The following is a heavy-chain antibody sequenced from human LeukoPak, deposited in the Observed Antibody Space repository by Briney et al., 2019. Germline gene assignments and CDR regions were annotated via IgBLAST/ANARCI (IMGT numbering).Heavy chain of an antibody. CDR2: IYSGGST. D-gene: IGHD6-13*01. CDR3: ARDLMGIAYRGAFYY. Sequence: GGSLRLSCAASGFTVSGNYMSWVRQAPGKGLEWVSVIYSGGSTYYADSVKGRFTISRDNSKSTLYIQMNSLRAEDTAVYYCARDLMGIAYRGAFYYWGQGTLVTVSS. J-gene: IGHJ4*02. V-gene: IGHV3-53*01. CDR1: GFTVSGNY.